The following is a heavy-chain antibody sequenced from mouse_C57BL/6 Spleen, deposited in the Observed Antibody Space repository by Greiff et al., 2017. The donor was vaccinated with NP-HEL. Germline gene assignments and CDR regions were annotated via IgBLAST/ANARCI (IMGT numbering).Heavy chain of an antibody. D-gene: IGHD1-1*01. V-gene: IGHV14-3*01. Sequence: EVQVVESVAELVRPGASVKLSCTASGFTIKNTYMPWVKQRPEQGLEWIGRIDPANGNTKYAPKFQGKATITADTSSNTAYLQLSSLTSEDTAIYYCARWGTTVVADWYFDVWGTGTTVTVSS. CDR1: GFTIKNTY. J-gene: IGHJ1*03. CDR2: IDPANGNT. CDR3: ARWGTTVVADWYFDV.